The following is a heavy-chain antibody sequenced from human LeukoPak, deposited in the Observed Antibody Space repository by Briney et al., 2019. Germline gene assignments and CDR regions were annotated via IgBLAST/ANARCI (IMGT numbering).Heavy chain of an antibody. Sequence: GASVKVSWKASGYTFIGNYMHWVRQAPGQGLEWMGWINPNSGGTNYAHKFQGRVTMTRDTSISTAYMELSRLRSDDTAVYYCARGFVAVAGTIGYWGQGTLVTVSS. J-gene: IGHJ4*02. V-gene: IGHV1-2*02. CDR1: GYTFIGNY. CDR2: INPNSGGT. CDR3: ARGFVAVAGTIGY. D-gene: IGHD6-19*01.